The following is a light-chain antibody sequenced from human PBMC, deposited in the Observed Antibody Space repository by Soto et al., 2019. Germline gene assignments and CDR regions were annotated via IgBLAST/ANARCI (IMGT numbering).Light chain of an antibody. Sequence: DIVLTQSPGTLSLSPGERATLSCRASQSLSTSYLAWYQQKPGQAPRLLIYGASSRASGIPDRFRGSGSGTDFTLTLSRLEPEDFAVYYCQHYVTSLTTFGQGTKV. CDR1: QSLSTSY. V-gene: IGKV3-20*01. J-gene: IGKJ1*01. CDR3: QHYVTSLTT. CDR2: GAS.